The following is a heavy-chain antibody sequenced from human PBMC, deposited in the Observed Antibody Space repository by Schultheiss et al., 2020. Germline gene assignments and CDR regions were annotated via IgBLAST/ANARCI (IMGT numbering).Heavy chain of an antibody. CDR3: ARADYFDY. Sequence: GESLKISCAASGFTFSSYAMRWVRQAPGKGLEWVSSISSSSSYIYYADSVKGRFTISRDNAKNSLYLQMNSLRAEDTAVYYCARADYFDYWGQGTLVTVSS. V-gene: IGHV3-21*01. J-gene: IGHJ4*02. CDR2: ISSSSSYI. CDR1: GFTFSSYA.